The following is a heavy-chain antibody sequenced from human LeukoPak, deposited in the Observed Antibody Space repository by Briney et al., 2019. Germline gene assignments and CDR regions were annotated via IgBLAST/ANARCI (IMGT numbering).Heavy chain of an antibody. CDR1: GYTFTAYY. J-gene: IGHJ3*02. D-gene: IGHD3-10*01. Sequence: VSVKVSCKASGYTFTAYYMHWVRQAPGQGLEWMGWINPNSGGTKYAQNFQGRVTMTRDTSSSTAYMELSSLRSDDTAVYYCARDRGGDAFDIWGQGTMVTVSS. CDR3: ARDRGGDAFDI. CDR2: INPNSGGT. V-gene: IGHV1-2*02.